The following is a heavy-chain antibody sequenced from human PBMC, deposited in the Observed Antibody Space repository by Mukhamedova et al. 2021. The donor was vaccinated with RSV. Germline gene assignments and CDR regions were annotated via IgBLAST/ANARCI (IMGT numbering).Heavy chain of an antibody. D-gene: IGHD1-7*01. Sequence: GKGLEWVSYISSSSSYTNYADSVKGRFTISRDNAKNSLYLQMNSLRAEDTAVYYCARVVQLPENWFDPWGQGTLVTVSS. J-gene: IGHJ5*02. V-gene: IGHV3-11*06. CDR3: ARVVQLPENWFDP. CDR2: ISSSSSYT.